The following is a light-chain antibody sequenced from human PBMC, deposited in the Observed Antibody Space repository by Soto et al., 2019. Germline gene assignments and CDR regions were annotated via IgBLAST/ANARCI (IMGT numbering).Light chain of an antibody. V-gene: IGKV3-20*01. J-gene: IGKJ5*01. CDR1: QSISGNY. CDR2: GTY. CDR3: QHCGDARSIT. Sequence: EVVFTQSPGTLSLSPGERVTLSCRASQSISGNYLAWYQHKPGQAPRLLISGTYTRATGIPYRFSGRGSGTDFSLTIRRLDPGDFAGYNCQHCGDARSITFGQATPLE.